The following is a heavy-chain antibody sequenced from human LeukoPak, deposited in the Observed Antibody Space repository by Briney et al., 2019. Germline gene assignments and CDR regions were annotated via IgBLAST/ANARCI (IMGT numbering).Heavy chain of an antibody. Sequence: GGSLRLSCAASGFTFSSYAMHWVRQAPGKGLEWVAVISYDGSNKYYADSVKGRFTISRDNSKNTLYLQMNSLRAEDTAVYYCARGPRDGYNLDAFDMWGRGTMVTVSS. CDR2: ISYDGSNK. D-gene: IGHD5-24*01. J-gene: IGHJ3*02. CDR3: ARGPRDGYNLDAFDM. CDR1: GFTFSSYA. V-gene: IGHV3-30-3*01.